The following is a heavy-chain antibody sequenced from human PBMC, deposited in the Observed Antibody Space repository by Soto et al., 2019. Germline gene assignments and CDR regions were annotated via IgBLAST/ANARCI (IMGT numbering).Heavy chain of an antibody. CDR2: ISGSGGST. J-gene: IGHJ6*02. CDR1: GFTFSSYG. V-gene: IGHV3-23*01. CDR3: AKGVRPYYYYGMDV. D-gene: IGHD3-22*01. Sequence: GGSLRLSCAASGFTFSSYGMTWVRQAPGKGLEWVSGISGSGGSTYYADSVKGRFTISRDNSKNTVHLQMNSLRAEDTAVYYCAKGVRPYYYYGMDVWGQGTTVTVSS.